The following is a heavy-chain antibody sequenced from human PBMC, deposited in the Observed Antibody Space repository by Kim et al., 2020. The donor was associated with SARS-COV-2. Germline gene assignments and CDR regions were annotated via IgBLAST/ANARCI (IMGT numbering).Heavy chain of an antibody. D-gene: IGHD6-13*01. CDR3: ARSVAGRFDY. CDR2: ITSDERTI. J-gene: IGHJ4*02. CDR1: GFTFNIYS. V-gene: IGHV3-48*02. Sequence: GGSLRLSCAASGFTFNIYSMNWARQTPVKGLEWVSYITSDERTIYYADAVRGRFTISRDNDKNLVYLHMNSLRDEDTAIYYCARSVAGRFDYWGQGALVTVSS.